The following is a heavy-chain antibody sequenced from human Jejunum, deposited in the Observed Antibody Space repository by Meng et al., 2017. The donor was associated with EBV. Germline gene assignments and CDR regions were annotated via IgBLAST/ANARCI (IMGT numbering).Heavy chain of an antibody. CDR2: IYHSGST. D-gene: IGHD2-21*01. V-gene: IGHV4-4*02. Sequence: QRQLKESGPGLVKPSGTLSLPCAVSSGSIFSSNGWTWVRQPPGKGLEWIGEIYHSGSTNYNPSLKSRITMSLDKSKNQFSLKLRSVTAADTAVYYCASIHPSIDSWGPGTLVTVSS. CDR3: ASIHPSIDS. J-gene: IGHJ4*02. CDR1: SGSIFSSNG.